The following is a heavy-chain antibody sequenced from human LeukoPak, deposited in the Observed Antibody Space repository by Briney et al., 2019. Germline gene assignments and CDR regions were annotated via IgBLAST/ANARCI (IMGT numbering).Heavy chain of an antibody. Sequence: ASVKVSCKASEYTFTGYYMHWVRQAPGQGLEWMGWINPNSGGTNYAQKFQGRVTMTRDTSISTAYMELSSLRSEDTAVYYCARGKTPSGLFRLGYYYYMDVWGKGTTVTVSS. CDR1: EYTFTGYY. CDR3: ARGKTPSGLFRLGYYYYMDV. CDR2: INPNSGGT. J-gene: IGHJ6*03. V-gene: IGHV1-2*02. D-gene: IGHD3-16*01.